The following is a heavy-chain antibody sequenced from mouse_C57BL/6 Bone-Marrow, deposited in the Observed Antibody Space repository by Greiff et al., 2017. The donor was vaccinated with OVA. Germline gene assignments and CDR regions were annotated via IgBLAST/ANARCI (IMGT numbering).Heavy chain of an antibody. CDR2: IYPSGGST. Sequence: QVQLQQSDAELVKPGASVKISCKVSGYTFTDHTIHWMKQRPEQGLEWIGYIYPSGGSTKYNEKFKGKATLTADKSSSTAYMQLNSLTTEDSAVYVCARERDWVWYFDVWGTGTTVTVSA. D-gene: IGHD4-1*01. CDR1: GYTFTDHT. V-gene: IGHV1-78*01. J-gene: IGHJ1*03. CDR3: ARERDWVWYFDV.